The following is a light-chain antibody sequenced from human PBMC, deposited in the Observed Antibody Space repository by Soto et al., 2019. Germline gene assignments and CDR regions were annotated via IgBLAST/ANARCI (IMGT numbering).Light chain of an antibody. J-gene: IGKJ2*01. CDR2: GAS. CDR3: QQYGSSPPYT. V-gene: IGKV3-20*01. CDR1: QSVSSSY. Sequence: EIVLTQSPGTLSLSPGERATLSCRASQSVSSSYLAWYQQKPGQAPRLLIYGASSRATGIPDRFSGSGSGTDFTLTISRLEPEDFAVYYCQQYGSSPPYTFGRGTKLGIK.